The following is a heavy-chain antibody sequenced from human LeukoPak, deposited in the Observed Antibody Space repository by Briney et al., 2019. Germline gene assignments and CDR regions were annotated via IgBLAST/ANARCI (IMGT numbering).Heavy chain of an antibody. V-gene: IGHV3-21*01. CDR1: GFTFRSYT. CDR2: VSGSGAGT. CDR3: ARAFSGSYSD. J-gene: IGHJ4*02. Sequence: GGSLRLSCAASGFTFRSYTMTWVRQAPGKGLEWVSTVSGSGAGTYYADSVKGRFTISRDNAKNSLYLQMNSLRAEDTAVYYCARAFSGSYSDWGQGTLVTVSS. D-gene: IGHD1-26*01.